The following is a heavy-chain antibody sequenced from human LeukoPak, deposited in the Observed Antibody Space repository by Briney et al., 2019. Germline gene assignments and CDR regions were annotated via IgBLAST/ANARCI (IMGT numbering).Heavy chain of an antibody. V-gene: IGHV3-23*01. CDR3: AKSPTAYCSSTSCYSDY. D-gene: IGHD2-2*02. CDR1: GFTFSSYA. J-gene: IGHJ4*02. Sequence: GGSQRLSCAASGFTFSSYAMSWVRQAPGKGLEWVSAISGSGGSTYYADSVKGRFTISRDNSKNTLYLQMNSLRAEDTAVYYCAKSPTAYCSSTSCYSDYWGQGTLVTVSS. CDR2: ISGSGGST.